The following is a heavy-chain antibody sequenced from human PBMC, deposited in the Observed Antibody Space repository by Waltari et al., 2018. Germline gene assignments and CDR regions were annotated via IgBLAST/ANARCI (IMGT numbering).Heavy chain of an antibody. V-gene: IGHV6-1*01. CDR3: ARGVVLMVYATQSYGMDV. CDR2: TYYRSKWYN. CDR1: GDSVSSNSAA. Sequence: QVQLQQSGPGLVKPSQTLSLTCAISGDSVSSNSAAWNWIRQSTSRGLEWLGRTYYRSKWYNDYAVSVKSRITINPDTSKNQFSLQLNSVTPEDTAVYYCARGVVLMVYATQSYGMDVWGQGTTVTVSS. D-gene: IGHD2-8*01. J-gene: IGHJ6*02.